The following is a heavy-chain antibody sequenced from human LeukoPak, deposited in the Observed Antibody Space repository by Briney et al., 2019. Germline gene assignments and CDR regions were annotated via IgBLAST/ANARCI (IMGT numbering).Heavy chain of an antibody. CDR2: IKEDGSIQ. CDR3: ARDVWTGVAVSDY. D-gene: IGHD6-19*01. CDR1: GFTYGSYL. J-gene: IGHJ4*02. V-gene: IGHV3-7*01. Sequence: GGSLRLSCVASGFTYGSYLMTWVRQAPGKGLERLANIKEDGSIQYYLGSVRGRFTISKDNAKTSVYLQLNSRRADDTAVYCCARDVWTGVAVSDYWGQGTLVTVSS.